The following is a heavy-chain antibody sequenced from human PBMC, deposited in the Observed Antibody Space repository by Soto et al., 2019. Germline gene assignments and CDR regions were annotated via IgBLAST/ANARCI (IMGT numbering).Heavy chain of an antibody. CDR3: APWSYLDY. J-gene: IGHJ4*02. Sequence: GGSLRLSCAASGFSFGSYALSWVRQAPGKGLEWVSTISGSDGKTFYADSVKGRFSISRDTSQSTLYLQMNSLRADDTAMYYCAPWSYLDYWGQGTRVTVYS. V-gene: IGHV3-23*01. CDR2: ISGSDGKT. D-gene: IGHD3-3*01. CDR1: GFSFGSYA.